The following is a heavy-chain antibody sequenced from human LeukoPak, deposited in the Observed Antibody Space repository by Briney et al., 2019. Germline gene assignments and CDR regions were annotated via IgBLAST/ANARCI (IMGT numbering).Heavy chain of an antibody. CDR3: ALGKNFGFHYFDF. Sequence: GGSLRLSCAASGFTFSSYGMHWVRRAPGKGLEWMTFIRFDGSKIYYADSVEGRFTISRDLSKNTLFLQMSSLRSEDTAVYYCALGKNFGFHYFDFWGQGALVTVSS. CDR2: IRFDGSKI. CDR1: GFTFSSYG. J-gene: IGHJ4*02. D-gene: IGHD3-3*01. V-gene: IGHV3-30*02.